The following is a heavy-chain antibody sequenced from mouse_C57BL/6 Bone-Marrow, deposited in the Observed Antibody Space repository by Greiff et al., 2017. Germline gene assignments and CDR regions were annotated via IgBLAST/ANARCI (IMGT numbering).Heavy chain of an antibody. V-gene: IGHV14-4*01. J-gene: IGHJ3*01. CDR3: TAHYYGSSSGFAY. D-gene: IGHD1-1*01. CDR2: IDPENGDT. Sequence: EVKLMESGAELVRPGASVKLSCTASGFNIKDDYMHWVKQRPEQGLEWIGWIDPENGDTEYASKFQGKATITADTSSNTAYLQLSSLTSEDTAVYYCTAHYYGSSSGFAYWGQGTLVTVSA. CDR1: GFNIKDDY.